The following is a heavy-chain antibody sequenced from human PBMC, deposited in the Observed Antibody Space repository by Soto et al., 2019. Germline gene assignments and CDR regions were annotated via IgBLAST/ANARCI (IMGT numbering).Heavy chain of an antibody. D-gene: IGHD3-16*02. CDR3: ARHEQLTYYDYVWGSYPLGNLDY. CDR2: IYYSGST. CDR1: GGSISSSSYY. V-gene: IGHV4-39*01. Sequence: SETLSLTCTVSGGSISSSSYYWGWIRLPPGKGLEWIGSIYYSGSTYYNPSLKSRVTISVDTSKNQFSLKLSSVTAADTAVYYCARHEQLTYYDYVWGSYPLGNLDYWGQGTLVTVSS. J-gene: IGHJ4*02.